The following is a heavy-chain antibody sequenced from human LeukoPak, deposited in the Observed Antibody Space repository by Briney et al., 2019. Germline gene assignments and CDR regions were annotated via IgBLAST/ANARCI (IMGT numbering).Heavy chain of an antibody. CDR2: INYSWST. Sequence: SETLSLTCTVSGGSISSYAWSWIRQAPGKGLEWIGYINYSWSTNNNPSPKSQVTITVDTSKTQFSLKLRSVTAADTAVYYCARDVSDDSSSYLNWFDPWGQGTLVTVSS. V-gene: IGHV4-59*01. CDR3: ARDVSDDSSSYLNWFDP. D-gene: IGHD3-22*01. J-gene: IGHJ5*02. CDR1: GGSISSYA.